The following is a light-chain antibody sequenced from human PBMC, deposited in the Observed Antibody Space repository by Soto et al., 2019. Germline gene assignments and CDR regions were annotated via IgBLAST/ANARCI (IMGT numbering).Light chain of an antibody. J-gene: IGLJ3*02. CDR3: QSYDSSLSGVM. CDR2: GTT. V-gene: IGLV1-40*01. CDR1: SSNIGANFD. Sequence: QAVVTQPPSVSGALRQRVTISCSGSSSNIGANFDVHWFQHLPGTAPKLLIYGTTKRPSGVPDRFSGSKSGTSASLAITGLQAEDEADYYCQSYDSSLSGVMFGGGTKLTVL.